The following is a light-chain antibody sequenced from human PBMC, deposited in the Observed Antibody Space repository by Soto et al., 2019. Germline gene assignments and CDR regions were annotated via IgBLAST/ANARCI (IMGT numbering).Light chain of an antibody. CDR1: SSDVGGYNY. V-gene: IGLV2-14*01. CDR2: DVS. Sequence: QSALTQPASVSGSPGQSITISCTGTSSDVGGYNYVSWYQQHPGKAPKLMIYDVSKRPSGVSNRFSGSKSGNTASLTISGLQAEDEADYYCSSYISSSNLNVFGTGTKLTVL. CDR3: SSYISSSNLNV. J-gene: IGLJ1*01.